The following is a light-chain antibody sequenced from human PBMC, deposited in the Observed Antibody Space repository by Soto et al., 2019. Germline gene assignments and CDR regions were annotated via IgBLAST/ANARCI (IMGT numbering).Light chain of an antibody. V-gene: IGLV1-44*01. J-gene: IGLJ1*01. CDR2: SNN. Sequence: QSVVTQPPSASGTPGQRVVISCSGSNSNIGSNTVNWYQQLPGTAPKLLIHSNNQRPSGVPARFSGSKSDTSASLAITGLQSDDEAHYYCAAWDDSLNGYVFGTGTQVTVL. CDR3: AAWDDSLNGYV. CDR1: NSNIGSNT.